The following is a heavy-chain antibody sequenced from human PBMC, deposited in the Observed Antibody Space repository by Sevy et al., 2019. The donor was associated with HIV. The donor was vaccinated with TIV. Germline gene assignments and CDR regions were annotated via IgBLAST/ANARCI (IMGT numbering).Heavy chain of an antibody. CDR2: ISSSSSYI. J-gene: IGHJ4*02. D-gene: IGHD3-22*01. CDR3: ARGGEYYDSSGITDY. CDR1: GFTFSSYS. V-gene: IGHV3-21*01. Sequence: GGSLRLSCAAPGFTFSSYSMNWVRQAPGKGLEWVSSISSSSSYIYYADSVKGRFTISRDNAKNSLYLQMNSLRAEDTAVYYCARGGEYYDSSGITDYWGQGTLVTVSS.